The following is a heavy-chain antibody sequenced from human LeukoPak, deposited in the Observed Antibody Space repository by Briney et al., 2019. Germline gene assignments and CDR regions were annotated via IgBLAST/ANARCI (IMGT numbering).Heavy chain of an antibody. J-gene: IGHJ4*02. CDR3: ARGGVGSGSLDY. Sequence: GGSLRLSCAASGFTFSSYSMNWVRQAPGKGLEWVSSISSSSSYIYYADSVKGRSTISRDNAKNSLYLQMNSLRAEDTAVYYCARGGVGSGSLDYWGQGTLVTVSS. V-gene: IGHV3-21*01. D-gene: IGHD3-10*01. CDR1: GFTFSSYS. CDR2: ISSSSSYI.